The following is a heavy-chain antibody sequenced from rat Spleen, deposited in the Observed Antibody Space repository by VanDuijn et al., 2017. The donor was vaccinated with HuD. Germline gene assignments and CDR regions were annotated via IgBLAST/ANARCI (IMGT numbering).Heavy chain of an antibody. CDR1: GFTFNNYW. D-gene: IGHD1-11*01. V-gene: IGHV5-31*01. CDR3: ARHEDYGGYSRDYFGY. J-gene: IGHJ2*01. CDR2: ITNTGGST. Sequence: EVQLVESGGGLVQPGKSLKLSCVASGFTFNNYWMTWIRQAPGKGLEWIASITNTGGSTYYPDSVKGRFIISRDNAKSTLYLQMSSLRSEDTATYYCARHEDYGGYSRDYFGYWGQGVVVTVSS.